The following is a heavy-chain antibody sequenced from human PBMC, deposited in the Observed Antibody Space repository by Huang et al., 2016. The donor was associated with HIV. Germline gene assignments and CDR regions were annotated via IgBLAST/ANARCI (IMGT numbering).Heavy chain of an antibody. CDR2: IIPTLGTA. J-gene: IGHJ4*02. Sequence: QVQLVQSGAEVKKPGSSVKVSCKASGGSFRNFAIGWVRQAPGHGLAWMGGIIPTLGTANYAQKFQGRVTIIADESTSTAYMELSSLRSEDTAVYYWATVDYYDTSGPQRGYFDNWGQGTLVTVSS. D-gene: IGHD3-22*01. CDR1: GGSFRNFA. CDR3: ATVDYYDTSGPQRGYFDN. V-gene: IGHV1-69*01.